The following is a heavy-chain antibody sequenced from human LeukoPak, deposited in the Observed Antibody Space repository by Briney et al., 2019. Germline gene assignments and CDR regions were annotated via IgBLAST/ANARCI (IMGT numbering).Heavy chain of an antibody. J-gene: IGHJ6*03. V-gene: IGHV4-59*01. D-gene: IGHD3-22*01. CDR3: ARTARSGYPNYYYYMDV. Sequence: PSETLSLTCTVSGGSLSSYYWSWIRQPPGKGLEWIGYIYNSGSPNYNPSLQSRVTISVDTSKNQFSLRLNSVTAADTAVYYCARTARSGYPNYYYYMDVWGKGTTVTVSS. CDR1: GGSLSSYY. CDR2: IYNSGSP.